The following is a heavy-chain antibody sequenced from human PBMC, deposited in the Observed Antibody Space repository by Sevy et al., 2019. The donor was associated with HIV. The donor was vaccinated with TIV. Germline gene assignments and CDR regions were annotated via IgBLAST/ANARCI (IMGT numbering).Heavy chain of an antibody. Sequence: GGSLRLSCAASGFTFSRYAMNWVRQAPGKGLEWVAVISSDGRNQSYADSVKGRFTISRDTAKNTLYLQMNSLRSEDTVIYYCARDKGEINSSFLGELSYWGQGTLVTVSA. CDR3: ARDKGEINSSFLGELSY. CDR1: GFTFSRYA. D-gene: IGHD3-16*02. V-gene: IGHV3-30*04. CDR2: ISSDGRNQ. J-gene: IGHJ4*02.